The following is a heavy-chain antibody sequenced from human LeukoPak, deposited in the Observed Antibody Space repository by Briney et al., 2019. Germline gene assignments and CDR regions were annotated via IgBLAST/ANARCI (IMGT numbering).Heavy chain of an antibody. CDR2: ISGSGGST. Sequence: TGGSLRLSCAASGFTFSSYAMGWVRQAPGKGLEWVSGISGSGGSTYYADSVKGRFTISRDNSKNTLYLQMNSLRAEDTAFYFCAKVSRSCLDNRGQGTLVAVSS. CDR1: GFTFSSYA. D-gene: IGHD6-13*01. J-gene: IGHJ4*02. V-gene: IGHV3-23*01. CDR3: AKVSRSCLDN.